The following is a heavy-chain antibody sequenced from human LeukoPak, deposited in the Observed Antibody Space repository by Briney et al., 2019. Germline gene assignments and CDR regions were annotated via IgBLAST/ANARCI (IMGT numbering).Heavy chain of an antibody. V-gene: IGHV4-34*01. CDR2: INHSGST. CDR3: ARRGAYDSSGYYQQGGFDY. D-gene: IGHD3-22*01. J-gene: IGHJ4*02. CDR1: GGSFSGYY. Sequence: PSETLSLTCAVYGGSFSGYYWSWIRQPPGKGLEWIGEINHSGSTNYNPSLKSRVTISVDTSKNQFSLKLSPVTAADTAVYYCARRGAYDSSGYYQQGGFDYWGQGTLVTVSS.